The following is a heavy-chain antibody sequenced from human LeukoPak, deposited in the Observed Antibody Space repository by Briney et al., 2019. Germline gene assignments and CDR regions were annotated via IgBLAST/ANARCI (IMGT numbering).Heavy chain of an antibody. D-gene: IGHD2-2*01. Sequence: SETLSLTCTVSGGSIDSYYWSWIRQPPGKGMEWIGYIYYTGSTEYHPSLKSRVTISLDTSKNQFSLKLTSVTAADTAVYYCARVYQSAEYYFDYWGQGNLVSVSS. V-gene: IGHV4-59*01. CDR3: ARVYQSAEYYFDY. CDR2: IYYTGST. J-gene: IGHJ4*02. CDR1: GGSIDSYY.